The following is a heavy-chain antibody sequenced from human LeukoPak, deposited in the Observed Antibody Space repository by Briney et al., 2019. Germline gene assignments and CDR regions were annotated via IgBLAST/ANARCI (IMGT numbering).Heavy chain of an antibody. Sequence: GGSLRLSCAASGFTFSSYSMNWVRRAPGKGLEWVSSISSSSSYIYYADSVKGRFTISRDNAKNSLYLQMNSLRAEDTAVYYCARGKADDFWSGYYDYYYYGMDVWGQGTTVTVSS. CDR2: ISSSSSYI. D-gene: IGHD3-3*01. J-gene: IGHJ6*02. CDR1: GFTFSSYS. CDR3: ARGKADDFWSGYYDYYYYGMDV. V-gene: IGHV3-21*01.